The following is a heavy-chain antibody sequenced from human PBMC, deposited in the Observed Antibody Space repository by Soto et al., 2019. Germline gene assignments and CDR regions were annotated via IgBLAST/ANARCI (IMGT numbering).Heavy chain of an antibody. CDR3: SRGTYYPYSSGLHADY. Sequence: SLRLSCATSGFSFNDYAMYWVRQAPGQGLEWVAIISSDGHHQFYLDNLRGRFTVSRDNSKNTLYLQMNSLRPEDTAVYYCSRGTYYPYSSGLHADYWGPGTVVTVSS. CDR2: ISSDGHHQ. CDR1: GFSFNDYA. D-gene: IGHD3-22*01. J-gene: IGHJ4*02. V-gene: IGHV3-30*03.